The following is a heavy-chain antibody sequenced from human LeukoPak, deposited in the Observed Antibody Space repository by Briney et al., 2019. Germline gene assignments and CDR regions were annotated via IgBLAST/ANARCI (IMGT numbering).Heavy chain of an antibody. CDR1: GFTFSSYG. CDR3: AKYYVWGSYRGHFDY. D-gene: IGHD3-16*02. Sequence: GGSLRLSCAASGFTFSSYGMHWVRQAPGKGLEWVAVIWYDGSNKYYVDSVKGRFTISRDNSKNTLYLQMNSLRAEDTAVYYCAKYYVWGSYRGHFDYWGQGTLVTVSS. V-gene: IGHV3-33*08. J-gene: IGHJ4*02. CDR2: IWYDGSNK.